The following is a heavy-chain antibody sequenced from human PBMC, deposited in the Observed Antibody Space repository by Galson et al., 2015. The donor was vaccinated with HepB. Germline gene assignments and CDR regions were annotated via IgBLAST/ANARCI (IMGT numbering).Heavy chain of an antibody. CDR1: GYTFSSYS. CDR3: ARGALVVVVDATQNNWFDP. D-gene: IGHD2-15*01. V-gene: IGHV1-18*01. CDR2: ISAYNRNT. Sequence: SVKVSCKASGYTFSSYSITWVRQAPGQGHEWMGWISAYNRNTDYERQLQGRVTMTTDTSTSTAYMELKSLRSDDTAVYYCARGALVVVVDATQNNWFDPWGQGTLVTVSS. J-gene: IGHJ5*02.